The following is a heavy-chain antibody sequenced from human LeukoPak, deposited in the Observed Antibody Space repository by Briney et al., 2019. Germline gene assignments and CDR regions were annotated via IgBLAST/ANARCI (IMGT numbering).Heavy chain of an antibody. Sequence: PGGSLRLSCAASGFTFSDYYMSWIRQAPGKGLEWVSYISGISSHTDFADSMKGRFTISRDNAKNLLYLQLSSLRAEDTAVYYCARLLGDCSTNRCYSGYGMDVWGQGTTVIVSS. D-gene: IGHD2-2*01. V-gene: IGHV3-11*03. CDR3: ARLLGDCSTNRCYSGYGMDV. CDR1: GFTFSDYY. J-gene: IGHJ6*02. CDR2: ISGISSHT.